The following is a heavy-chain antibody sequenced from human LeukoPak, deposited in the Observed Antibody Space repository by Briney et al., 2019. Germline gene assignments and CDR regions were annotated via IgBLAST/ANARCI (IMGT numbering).Heavy chain of an antibody. J-gene: IGHJ4*02. Sequence: PGGSLRLSCAASGFTFSSYSMNWVRQAPGKGLEWVSYISSSSSTIYYADSVKGRFTISRDNAKNSLYLQMNSLRAEDTAVYHCARDEYYYDSSGYYSQGCDYWGQGTLVTVSS. D-gene: IGHD3-22*01. CDR1: GFTFSSYS. CDR2: ISSSSSTI. V-gene: IGHV3-48*01. CDR3: ARDEYYYDSSGYYSQGCDY.